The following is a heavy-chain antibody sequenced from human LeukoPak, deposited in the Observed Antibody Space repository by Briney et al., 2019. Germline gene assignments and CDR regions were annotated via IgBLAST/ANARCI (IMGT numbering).Heavy chain of an antibody. CDR3: ARDSARFDP. V-gene: IGHV4-34*01. Sequence: SETLSLTCAVYGGSFSGYYWSWIRQPPGKGLEWIGEINHSGSTNYNPSLKSRVTISVDTSKNQFSLKLSSVTAADTAVYYCARDSARFDPWGQGTLVTVSS. CDR1: GGSFSGYY. D-gene: IGHD4-11*01. CDR2: INHSGST. J-gene: IGHJ5*02.